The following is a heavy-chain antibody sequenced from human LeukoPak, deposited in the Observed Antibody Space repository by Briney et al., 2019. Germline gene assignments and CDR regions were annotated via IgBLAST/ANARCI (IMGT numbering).Heavy chain of an antibody. Sequence: PGGSLRLSCAASGFTFSAYHINWVRQAPGKGLEWISYISTTGTTIHYADSVKGQFAISRDNAKSSLYLQMNSLRDEDTAVYYCARVWQDYSGVDYWGQGTLVTVSS. J-gene: IGHJ4*02. V-gene: IGHV3-48*02. D-gene: IGHD2-21*01. CDR2: ISTTGTTI. CDR1: GFTFSAYH. CDR3: ARVWQDYSGVDY.